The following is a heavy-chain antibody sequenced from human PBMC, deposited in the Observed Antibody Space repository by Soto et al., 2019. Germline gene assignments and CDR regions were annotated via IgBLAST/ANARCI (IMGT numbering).Heavy chain of an antibody. D-gene: IGHD3-3*01. V-gene: IGHV4-59*01. CDR2: IYYSGST. J-gene: IGHJ5*02. CDR1: GGSISSYY. CDR3: ARDALDTIFGVVTPRGFDP. Sequence: QVQLQESGPGLVKPSETLSLTCTVSGGSISSYYWSWIRQPPGKGLEWIGYIYYSGSTNYNPSLKSRVTISVDTSKNQFSLKLSSVTAADTAVYYCARDALDTIFGVVTPRGFDPWGQGTLVTVSS.